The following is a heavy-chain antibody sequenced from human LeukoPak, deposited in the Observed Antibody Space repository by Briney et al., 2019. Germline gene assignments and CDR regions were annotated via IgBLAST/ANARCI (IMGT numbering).Heavy chain of an antibody. V-gene: IGHV3-30-3*01. CDR1: GFTFSSYA. D-gene: IGHD1-14*01. J-gene: IGHJ4*02. Sequence: GGSLKLSCAASGFTFSSYAMHWVRQAPGKGLEWVAVISYDGSNKYYADSVKGRFTISRDNSKNTLYLQMNSLRAEDTAVYYCAKARTSELDYWGQGTLVTVSS. CDR3: AKARTSELDY. CDR2: ISYDGSNK.